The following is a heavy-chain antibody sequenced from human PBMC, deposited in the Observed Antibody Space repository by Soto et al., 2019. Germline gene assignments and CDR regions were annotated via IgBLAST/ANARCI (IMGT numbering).Heavy chain of an antibody. CDR3: ATAYYGDYRDY. CDR2: LNPSGGIT. Sequence: GASVKVSCKASGYALTSYYLHWVRQAPGQGPEWMGILNPSGGITNDAQKFQDRVTMTRDTSTDTAYMELSSLRSEDTAVYYCATAYYGDYRDYWGQGTLVPVSS. CDR1: GYALTSYY. D-gene: IGHD4-17*01. J-gene: IGHJ4*02. V-gene: IGHV1-46*01.